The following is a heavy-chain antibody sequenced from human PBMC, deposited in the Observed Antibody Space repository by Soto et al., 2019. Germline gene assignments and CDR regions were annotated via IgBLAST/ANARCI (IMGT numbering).Heavy chain of an antibody. CDR2: IIPIFGTA. V-gene: IGHV1-69*13. Sequence: SVKVSCKASGGTFSSYAISWVRQAPGQGLEWMGGIIPIFGTANYAQKFQGRVTITADESTSTAYMELSSLRSEDTAVYYCARELVAGTRWFDPWGQGTLVTVSS. D-gene: IGHD6-19*01. CDR1: GGTFSSYA. J-gene: IGHJ5*02. CDR3: ARELVAGTRWFDP.